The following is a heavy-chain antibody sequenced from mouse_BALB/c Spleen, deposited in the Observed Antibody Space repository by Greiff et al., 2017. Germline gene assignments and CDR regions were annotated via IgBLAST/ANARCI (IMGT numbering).Heavy chain of an antibody. V-gene: IGHV1-7*01. CDR2: INPSTGYT. D-gene: IGHD1-1*01. Sequence: VQLQESGAELAKPGASVKMSCKASCYTFTSYWMHWVKQRPGQGLEWIGYINPSTGYTEYNQKFKDKATLTADKSSSTAYMQLSSLTSEDSAVYYCARWGTVLYYYAMDYWGQGTSVTVSS. J-gene: IGHJ4*01. CDR3: ARWGTVLYYYAMDY. CDR1: CYTFTSYW.